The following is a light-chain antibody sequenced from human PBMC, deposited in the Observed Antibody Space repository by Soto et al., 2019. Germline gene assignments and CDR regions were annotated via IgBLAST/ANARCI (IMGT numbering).Light chain of an antibody. J-gene: IGLJ1*01. CDR1: SSDVGAYNY. V-gene: IGLV2-14*01. CDR3: SSYTSATTYV. Sequence: QSALTQPASVSGSPGQSITISCTGTSSDVGAYNYDSWYQQYPGEAPKVIIYDVSHRPAGVSNRFSGPKSGNTASLTISGLQTQDEADYYCSSYTSATTYVFGTGTKLTVL. CDR2: DVS.